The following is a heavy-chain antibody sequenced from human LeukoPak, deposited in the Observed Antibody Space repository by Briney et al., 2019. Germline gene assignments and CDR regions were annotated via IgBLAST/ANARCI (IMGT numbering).Heavy chain of an antibody. J-gene: IGHJ4*02. D-gene: IGHD2-8*01. V-gene: IGHV4-59*01. CDR1: GGSISSYY. Sequence: SETLSLTCTVSGGSISSYYWSWIRQPPGKGLEWIGYIYYSGSTKYDPSLKSRVTISLDTSKNQFSLKLSSVTAADTAVYYRAREGCTNGVCYIDYWGQGTLVTVSS. CDR3: AREGCTNGVCYIDY. CDR2: IYYSGST.